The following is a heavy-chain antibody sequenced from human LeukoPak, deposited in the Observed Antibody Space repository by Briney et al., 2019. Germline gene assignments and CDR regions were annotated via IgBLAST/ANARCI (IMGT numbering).Heavy chain of an antibody. D-gene: IGHD3-16*02. CDR1: GFTFSSYW. V-gene: IGHV3-7*01. CDR3: ARDDRIMITFGGVIVIPLDY. Sequence: GGSLRLSCAASGFTFSSYWMSWVRQAPGKGLEWVANIKQDGSEKYYVDSVKGRFTISRDNAKNSLYLQMNSLRAEDAAVYYCARDDRIMITFGGVIVIPLDYWGQGTLVTVSS. CDR2: IKQDGSEK. J-gene: IGHJ4*02.